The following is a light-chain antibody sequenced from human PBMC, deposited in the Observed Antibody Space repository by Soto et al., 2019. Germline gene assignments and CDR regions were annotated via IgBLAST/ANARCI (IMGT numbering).Light chain of an antibody. CDR2: DVN. CDR3: TSWTTSTTMI. J-gene: IGLJ2*01. CDR1: SSDIGAYNF. Sequence: QSALTQPASVSGSPGQSITISCTGTSSDIGAYNFVSWYQQHQGKAPKLMLYDVNIRPSGVSNRVSGSKSGNTASLTISGLQAEDEADYYCTSWTTSTTMIFGGGTKVTVL. V-gene: IGLV2-14*03.